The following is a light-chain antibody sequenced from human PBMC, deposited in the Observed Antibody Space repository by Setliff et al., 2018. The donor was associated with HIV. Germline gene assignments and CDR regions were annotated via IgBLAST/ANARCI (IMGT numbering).Light chain of an antibody. J-gene: IGKJ5*01. CDR3: QQYNQWPPST. Sequence: EIVMTQSPATLSVSPGERASLSCRASQSVGSHLAWYQHKPGQAPRLLIYGASTRATGIPARFSGSGSGTEFTLTISSLQSEDFAVYYCQQYNQWPPSTFGQGTRLEIK. CDR1: QSVGSH. CDR2: GAS. V-gene: IGKV3-15*01.